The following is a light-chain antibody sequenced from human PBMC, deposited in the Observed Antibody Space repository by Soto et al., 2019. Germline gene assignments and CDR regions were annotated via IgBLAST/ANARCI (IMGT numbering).Light chain of an antibody. CDR1: SSDIGGSNS. CDR3: SSYSTSGTLVV. CDR2: DVS. Sequence: QSALTQPAAVSGSPGQTIIMSCTGTSSDIGGSNSVSWYQQHPDKAPKLILFDVSHRPSKIPDRFSGSKSGNTASLTISGLHADDEADYYCSSYSTSGTLVVFGGGTKLTVL. J-gene: IGLJ3*02. V-gene: IGLV2-14*01.